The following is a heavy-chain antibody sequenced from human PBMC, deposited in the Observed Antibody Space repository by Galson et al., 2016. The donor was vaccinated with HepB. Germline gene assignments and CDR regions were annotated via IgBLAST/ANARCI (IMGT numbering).Heavy chain of an antibody. CDR1: GFLFSSYG. J-gene: IGHJ3*02. V-gene: IGHV3-30*02. CDR3: ARGGTPYDFWTTGAFDI. Sequence: SLRLSCAASGFLFSSYGIHWVRQAPGKGLEWVALIRYDGYTKHYAASVKGRFTISRDNSKDTLYLQMNSLRAEDTAVYYCARGGTPYDFWTTGAFDIWGQGTMVTVSS. D-gene: IGHD3-3*01. CDR2: IRYDGYTK.